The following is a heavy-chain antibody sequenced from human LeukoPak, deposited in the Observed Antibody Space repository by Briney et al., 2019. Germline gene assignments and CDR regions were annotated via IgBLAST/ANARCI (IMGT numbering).Heavy chain of an antibody. D-gene: IGHD3-10*01. Sequence: SETLSLTCTVSGGSISSSSYYWGWIRQPPGKGLEWIGSIYYSESTYYNPSLKSRVTISVDTSKNQFSLKLSSVTAADTAVYYCARRLYRPNYYGSGSLSWFDPWGQGTLVTVSS. J-gene: IGHJ5*02. CDR2: IYYSEST. CDR1: GGSISSSSYY. CDR3: ARRLYRPNYYGSGSLSWFDP. V-gene: IGHV4-39*01.